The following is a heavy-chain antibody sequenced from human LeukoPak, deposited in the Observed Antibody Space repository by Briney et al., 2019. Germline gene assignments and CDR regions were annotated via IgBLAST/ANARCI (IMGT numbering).Heavy chain of an antibody. V-gene: IGHV4-4*07. Sequence: SETLSLTCSASGGLIGGYYCSWIRQPAGKGLEWIGRVYTGGNTNYNRSLKSRVTMSIDTSKNQFSLNLNSVTAADTAVYYCARGDGYNLGYLESWGQGILVTVSS. CDR3: ARGDGYNLGYLES. CDR2: VYTGGNT. J-gene: IGHJ4*02. D-gene: IGHD5-24*01. CDR1: GGLIGGYY.